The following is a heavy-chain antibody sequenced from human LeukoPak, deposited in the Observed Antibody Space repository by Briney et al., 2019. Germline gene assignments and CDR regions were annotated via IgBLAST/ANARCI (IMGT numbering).Heavy chain of an antibody. Sequence: GGSLRLSCAASGFTFSSYWMSWVRQAPGKGLEWVANIKQDGSEKYYVDSVKGRFTISRDNAKNSLYLQMNSLTAEDTAVYFCARDPETRSYYDSSGYSGAFHHWGQGTLVTVSS. CDR3: ARDPETRSYYDSSGYSGAFHH. CDR1: GFTFSSYW. J-gene: IGHJ1*01. D-gene: IGHD3-22*01. V-gene: IGHV3-7*01. CDR2: IKQDGSEK.